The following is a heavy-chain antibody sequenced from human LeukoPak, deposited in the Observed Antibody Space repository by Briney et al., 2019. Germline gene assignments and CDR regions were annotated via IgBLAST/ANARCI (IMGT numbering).Heavy chain of an antibody. CDR2: IYYSGST. CDR3: ARAPYDCSSTSCFLFPYYFDY. Sequence: SETLSLTCTVSGGSISSSSYYWGWIRQPPGKGLEWIGSIYYSGSTYYNPSLKSRVTISVDTSKNQFSLKLSSVTAADTAVYYCARAPYDCSSTSCFLFPYYFDYWGQGTLVTVSS. CDR1: GGSISSSSYY. V-gene: IGHV4-39*07. D-gene: IGHD2-2*01. J-gene: IGHJ4*02.